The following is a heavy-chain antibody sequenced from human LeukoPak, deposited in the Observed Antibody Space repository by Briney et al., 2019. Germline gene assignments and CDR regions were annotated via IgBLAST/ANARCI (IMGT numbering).Heavy chain of an antibody. CDR3: ARGSASGIYPIDY. J-gene: IGHJ4*02. D-gene: IGHD5-12*01. CDR2: INHLGGT. CDR1: GGSFSVYY. Sequence: SETLSLTCAVYGGSFSVYYWSWIRQPPGKGLEWIAEINHLGGTNYNPSLKSRAAISIDTSKNQVFLKLSSVTAADTAVYYCARGSASGIYPIDYWGQGTLVTVSS. V-gene: IGHV4-34*01.